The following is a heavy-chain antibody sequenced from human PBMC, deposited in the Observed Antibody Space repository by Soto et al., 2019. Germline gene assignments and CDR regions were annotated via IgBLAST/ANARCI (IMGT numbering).Heavy chain of an antibody. V-gene: IGHV3-21*01. Sequence: GGSLRLSCAASGFTFSSYSMNWVRQAPGKGLEWVSSISSSSSYIYYADSVKGRFTISRDNAKNSLYLQMNSLRAEDTAVYYCARALKVVSSSPPGNYYYYYMDVWGKGTTVTVSS. CDR1: GFTFSSYS. CDR3: ARALKVVSSSPPGNYYYYYMDV. D-gene: IGHD6-6*01. J-gene: IGHJ6*03. CDR2: ISSSSSYI.